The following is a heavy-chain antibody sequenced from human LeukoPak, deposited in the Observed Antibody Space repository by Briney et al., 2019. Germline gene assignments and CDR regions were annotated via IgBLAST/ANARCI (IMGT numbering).Heavy chain of an antibody. V-gene: IGHV4-4*07. J-gene: IGHJ4*02. CDR2: IYTSGYT. Sequence: SETLSLTCTVSGDSLSSSYWSWVRQPAGKGLEWIGRIYTSGYTNYNPSLRSRVTLSVETSKNQFSLKLTSVTDADAAVYYCARDCSGGNCYLGVIDYWGQGTQVVVSS. CDR1: GDSLSSSY. D-gene: IGHD2-15*01. CDR3: ARDCSGGNCYLGVIDY.